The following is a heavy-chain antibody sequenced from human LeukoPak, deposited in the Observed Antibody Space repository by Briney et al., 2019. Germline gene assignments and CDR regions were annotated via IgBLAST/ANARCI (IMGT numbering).Heavy chain of an antibody. V-gene: IGHV3-20*04. Sequence: GGSLRLSCAASGFPFDDYGMNWVRQVPGKGLEWVSGIRNGGSTGYADSVKGRFTISRDNAKNSLYLQMNSLRAEDTALYYCAREYCSGGSCQLPFDYWGQGTLVTVSS. CDR2: IRNGGST. D-gene: IGHD2-15*01. J-gene: IGHJ4*02. CDR3: AREYCSGGSCQLPFDY. CDR1: GFPFDDYG.